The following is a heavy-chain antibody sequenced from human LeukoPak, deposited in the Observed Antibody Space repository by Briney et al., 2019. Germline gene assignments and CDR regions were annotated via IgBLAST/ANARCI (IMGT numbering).Heavy chain of an antibody. CDR1: GFTFGDYA. D-gene: IGHD3-16*02. V-gene: IGHV3-9*01. CDR3: AKGSYTTSPIDH. CDR2: ISWNSGGI. Sequence: PGGSLRLSCAASGFTFGDYAMHWVRQAPGKGLEWVSGISWNSGGIGYADSVRGRFTMSRDNAKNSLYLQMNSLGAEDTALYYCAKGSYTTSPIDHWGQGTLVAVSS. J-gene: IGHJ4*02.